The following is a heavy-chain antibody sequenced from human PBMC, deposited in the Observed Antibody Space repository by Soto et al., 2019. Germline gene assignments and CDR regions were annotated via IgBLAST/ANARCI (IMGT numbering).Heavy chain of an antibody. J-gene: IGHJ4*02. Sequence: LRLSCAASGFTFSSYSMNWVRQAPGKGLEWVSSISSSSSYIYYADSVKGRFTISRDNAKNSLYLQMNSLRAEDTAVYYCARDGPHSGSYLDYWGQGTLVTVSS. CDR1: GFTFSSYS. D-gene: IGHD1-26*01. CDR3: ARDGPHSGSYLDY. V-gene: IGHV3-21*01. CDR2: ISSSSSYI.